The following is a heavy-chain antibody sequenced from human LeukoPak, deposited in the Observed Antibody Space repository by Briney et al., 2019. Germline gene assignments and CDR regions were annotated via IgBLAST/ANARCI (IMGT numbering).Heavy chain of an antibody. J-gene: IGHJ5*02. Sequence: SQTLSLTCAISGDSVSSNSVTWNWIRQSPSRGLEWLGRTYYRSTWYNDYAVSVRGRITVNPDTSTNQFSLHLKSVTPEDTAVYYCARRLTQYDCFDPWGQGILVTVSS. CDR3: ARRLTQYDCFDP. CDR1: GDSVSSNSVT. CDR2: TYYRSTWYN. D-gene: IGHD2-2*01. V-gene: IGHV6-1*01.